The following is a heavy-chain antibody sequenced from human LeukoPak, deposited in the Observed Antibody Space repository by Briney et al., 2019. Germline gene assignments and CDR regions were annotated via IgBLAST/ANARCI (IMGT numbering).Heavy chain of an antibody. V-gene: IGHV3-21*01. D-gene: IGHD2-2*01. CDR2: ISSSSTYI. Sequence: GGSLRLSCVASGFTFSSYSMNWVRQAPGKGLEGVSSISSSSTYIYYADSVKGRFTISRDNAKNSLYLQMNSLRAEDTAVYYCARDVSRRVVPGADFDYWGQGTLVTVSS. CDR3: ARDVSRRVVPGADFDY. CDR1: GFTFSSYS. J-gene: IGHJ4*02.